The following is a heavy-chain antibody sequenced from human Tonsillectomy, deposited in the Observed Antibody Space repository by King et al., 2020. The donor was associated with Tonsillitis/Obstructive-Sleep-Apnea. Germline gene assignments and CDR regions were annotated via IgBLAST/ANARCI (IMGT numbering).Heavy chain of an antibody. V-gene: IGHV3-15*07. Sequence: VQLVESGGGLVKPGGSLRLSCAASGFTFSNAWMNWVRQAPGKGLEWVGRIKSKTDGGKTDYAAPVKGRFTISRDDSKNTLYLQMNSLKTEDTAVYYCTTLLIAAAGWGQGTLVTVSS. D-gene: IGHD6-13*01. J-gene: IGHJ4*02. CDR3: TTLLIAAAG. CDR1: GFTFSNAW. CDR2: IKSKTDGGKT.